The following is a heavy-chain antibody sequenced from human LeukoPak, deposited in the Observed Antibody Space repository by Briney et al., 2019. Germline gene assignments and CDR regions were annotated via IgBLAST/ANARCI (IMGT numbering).Heavy chain of an antibody. CDR2: IYYSGST. J-gene: IGHJ6*02. Sequence: SETLSLTCTVSGGSISSYYWSWIRQPPGKGLEWSGDIYYSGSTNYNPSLKSRVTISVDTSKNQFSLKLSSVTAADTAVYYCARDRPAAFYYYYGMDVWGQGTTVTVSS. CDR3: ARDRPAAFYYYYGMDV. CDR1: GGSISSYY. D-gene: IGHD2-2*01. V-gene: IGHV4-59*01.